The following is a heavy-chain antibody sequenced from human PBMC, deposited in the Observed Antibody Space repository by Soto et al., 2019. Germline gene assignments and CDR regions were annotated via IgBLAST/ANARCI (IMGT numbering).Heavy chain of an antibody. V-gene: IGHV1-69*12. D-gene: IGHD2-21*02. CDR1: GGTFSSYA. CDR2: IIPIFGTA. J-gene: IGHJ4*02. CDR3: AVGLVVTAIHVLPDFDY. Sequence: QVQLVQSGAEVKKPGSSVKVSCKASGGTFSSYAISWVRQAPGQGLEWMGGIIPIFGTANYAQKFQGRVTIPADESTSPAYMGLRSLRSADTAVYYCAVGLVVTAIHVLPDFDYWGQGTLVTVSS.